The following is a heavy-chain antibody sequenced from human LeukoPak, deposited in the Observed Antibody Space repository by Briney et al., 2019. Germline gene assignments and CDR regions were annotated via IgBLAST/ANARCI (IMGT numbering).Heavy chain of an antibody. Sequence: GASVKVSWKASGYTFTSYGISWVRQAPGQGLEWMGWISAYNGNTNYAQKLQGRVTMTTDTSTSTAYMELRSLRSDDTAVYYCARASGYSSGHDYFDYWGQGTLVTVSS. CDR2: ISAYNGNT. CDR3: ARASGYSSGHDYFDY. CDR1: GYTFTSYG. V-gene: IGHV1-18*01. J-gene: IGHJ4*02. D-gene: IGHD6-19*01.